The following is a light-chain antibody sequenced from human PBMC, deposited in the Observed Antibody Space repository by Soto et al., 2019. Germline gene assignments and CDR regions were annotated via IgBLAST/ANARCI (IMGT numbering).Light chain of an antibody. Sequence: EGELTQSPGTLSLSPGERATLSCRASQSVSSSHLAWYQQKRGQAPRLLIYDTSTRATGIPDRFSGSGSGTDFTLTISRLEPEDFAVYHCQQYGASPWTFGQGTKVDIK. CDR1: QSVSSSH. CDR2: DTS. J-gene: IGKJ1*01. CDR3: QQYGASPWT. V-gene: IGKV3-20*01.